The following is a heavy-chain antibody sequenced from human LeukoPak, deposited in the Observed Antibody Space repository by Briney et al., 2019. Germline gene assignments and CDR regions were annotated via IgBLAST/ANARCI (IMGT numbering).Heavy chain of an antibody. CDR3: ARPNYYGDYAQYYFDY. J-gene: IGHJ4*02. CDR1: GYTFTSYA. Sequence: ASVKVSCKASGYTFTSYAMHWVRQAPGQRLEWMGWINAGNGNTKYSQKFQGRVTITRDTFASTAYMELSSLRSEDTAVYYCARPNYYGDYAQYYFDYWGQGTLVTVSS. D-gene: IGHD4-17*01. V-gene: IGHV1-3*01. CDR2: INAGNGNT.